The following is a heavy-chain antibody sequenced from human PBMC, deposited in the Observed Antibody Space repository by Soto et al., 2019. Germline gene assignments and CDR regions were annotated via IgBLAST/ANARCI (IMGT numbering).Heavy chain of an antibody. D-gene: IGHD5-18*01. V-gene: IGHV3-21*01. CDR3: ARGPGYSYGYGPDY. CDR2: IXXSXXXX. CDR1: GFTFSSYS. Sequence: GGSLRLSCAASGFTFSSYSMNWVRQAPGKGLXGVXSIXXSXXXXXYXXSVKGRFTISRDNAKNSLYLQMNSLRAEDTAVYYCARGPGYSYGYGPDYWGQGTLVTVSS. J-gene: IGHJ4*02.